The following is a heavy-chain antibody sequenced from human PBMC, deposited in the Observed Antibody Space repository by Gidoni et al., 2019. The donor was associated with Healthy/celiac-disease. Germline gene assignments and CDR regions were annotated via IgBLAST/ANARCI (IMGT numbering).Heavy chain of an antibody. D-gene: IGHD3-10*01. CDR2: ISYDGSNK. V-gene: IGHV3-30-3*01. CDR3: ARDLTMVQGVLGY. J-gene: IGHJ4*02. Sequence: QVQLVESGGGVVQPGRSLRLSSAASGFTFRSYAMHWVRQAPGKGLGWVAVISYDGSNKYYAGSVKGRFTISRDNSKNTLYLQMNSLRAEDTAVYYCARDLTMVQGVLGYWGQGTLVTVSS. CDR1: GFTFRSYA.